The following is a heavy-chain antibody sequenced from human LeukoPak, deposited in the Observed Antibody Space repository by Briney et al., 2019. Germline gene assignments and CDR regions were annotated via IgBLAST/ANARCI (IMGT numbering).Heavy chain of an antibody. CDR1: GFTFSSYA. J-gene: IGHJ4*02. V-gene: IGHV3-30-3*01. Sequence: GRSLRLSCAASGFTFSSYAMHWVRQAPGKGLEWVAVISYDGSNKYYADSVKGRFTISRDNSKNTLYLQMNSLRAEDTAVYYCAKGADDFWSGYYWVYFDYWGQGTLVTVSS. CDR3: AKGADDFWSGYYWVYFDY. D-gene: IGHD3-3*01. CDR2: ISYDGSNK.